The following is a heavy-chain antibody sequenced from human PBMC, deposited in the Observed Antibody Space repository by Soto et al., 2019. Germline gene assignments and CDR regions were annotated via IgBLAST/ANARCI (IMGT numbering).Heavy chain of an antibody. CDR2: ISYDGSNK. V-gene: IGHV3-30*18. CDR1: GFTFSSYG. Sequence: GGSLRLSCAASGFTFSSYGMHWVRQAPGKGLEWVAVISYDGSNKYYADSVKGRFTISRDNSKNTLYLQMNSLRAEDTAVYYCAKGSDYDYWGQGTLVTVSS. CDR3: AKGSDYDY. J-gene: IGHJ4*02. D-gene: IGHD3-16*01.